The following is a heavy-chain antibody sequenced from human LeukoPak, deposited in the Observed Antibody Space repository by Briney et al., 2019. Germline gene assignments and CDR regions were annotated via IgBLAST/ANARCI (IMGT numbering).Heavy chain of an antibody. CDR3: ARDWHGDYGGFDY. V-gene: IGHV3-21*01. D-gene: IGHD4-17*01. CDR1: GFTFSSYS. CDR2: ISSSSSYI. Sequence: PGGSLRLSCAASGFTFSSYSMNWVRQAPVKGLEWVSSISSSSSYIYYADSVKGRFTISRDNAKNSLYLQMNSLRAEDTAVYYCARDWHGDYGGFDYWGQGTLVTVSS. J-gene: IGHJ4*02.